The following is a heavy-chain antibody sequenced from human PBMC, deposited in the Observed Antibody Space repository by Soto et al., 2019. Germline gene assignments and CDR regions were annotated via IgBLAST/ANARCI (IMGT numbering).Heavy chain of an antibody. Sequence: QVQLQESGPGLVKPSQTLSLTCTVSGGSISSGGYYWSWIRQHPGKGLEWIGYIYYSGSTYYNPSLKSRVTLSEDTAKNQFPPKLGSVTAADTAVYYCARGVVELWYFDYWGQGTLVTVSS. D-gene: IGHD1-7*01. J-gene: IGHJ4*02. V-gene: IGHV4-31*03. CDR1: GGSISSGGYY. CDR2: IYYSGST. CDR3: ARGVVELWYFDY.